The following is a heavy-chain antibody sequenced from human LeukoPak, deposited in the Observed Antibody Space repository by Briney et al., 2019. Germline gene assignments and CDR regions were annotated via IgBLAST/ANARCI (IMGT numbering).Heavy chain of an antibody. D-gene: IGHD2-15*01. CDR2: INPSGGST. CDR3: ARGRRRRIVVVVAEYYFDY. CDR1: GYTFTSYY. V-gene: IGHV1-46*01. Sequence: ASVKVSCKASGYTFTSYYMHWVRQAPGQGLEWMGIINPSGGSTSYAQKFQGRVTMTRDTSTSTVYMELSSLRSEDTAVYYCARGRRRRIVVVVAEYYFDYWGQGTLVTVSS. J-gene: IGHJ4*02.